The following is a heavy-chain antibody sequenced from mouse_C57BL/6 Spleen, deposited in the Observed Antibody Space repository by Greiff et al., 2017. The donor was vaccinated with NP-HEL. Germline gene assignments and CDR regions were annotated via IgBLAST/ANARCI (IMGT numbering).Heavy chain of an antibody. Sequence: QVQLQQSGPELVKPGASVKISCKASGYAFSSSWMNWVKQRPGKGLEWIGRIYPGDGDTNYNGKFKGKATLTADKSSSTAYMQLSSLTSEDSAVYFCARGIYYGSLYYFDYWGQGTTLTVSS. V-gene: IGHV1-82*01. CDR3: ARGIYYGSLYYFDY. CDR2: IYPGDGDT. D-gene: IGHD2-1*01. CDR1: GYAFSSSW. J-gene: IGHJ2*01.